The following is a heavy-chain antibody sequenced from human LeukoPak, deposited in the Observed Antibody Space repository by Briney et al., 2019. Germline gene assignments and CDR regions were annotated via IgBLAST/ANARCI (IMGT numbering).Heavy chain of an antibody. V-gene: IGHV1-2*02. Sequence: ASVKVSCKASGYTFTGYYMHWVRQAPGQGLEWMGWTNPNSGGTNYAQKFQGRVTMTRDTSISTAYMELSRLRSDDTAVYYCARSGGWYDYFDYWGQGTLVTVSS. J-gene: IGHJ4*02. CDR2: TNPNSGGT. CDR3: ARSGGWYDYFDY. CDR1: GYTFTGYY. D-gene: IGHD6-19*01.